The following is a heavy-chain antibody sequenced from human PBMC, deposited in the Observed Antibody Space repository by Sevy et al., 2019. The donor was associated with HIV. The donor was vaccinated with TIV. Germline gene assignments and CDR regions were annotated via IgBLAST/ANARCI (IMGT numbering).Heavy chain of an antibody. CDR1: GFTFRTYA. V-gene: IGHV3-30-3*01. D-gene: IGHD1-26*01. CDR2: ISSNGDNA. CDR3: ARGPEWELTSFLSH. Sequence: GGCLRLSCAASGFTFRTYAFHWVRQTPGRGLEWIGLISSNGDNAFYANSVRVRFTISRDNSMNTLYLQMTSLTPDDTAVYYCARGPEWELTSFLSHWGQGTLVTVSS. J-gene: IGHJ4*02.